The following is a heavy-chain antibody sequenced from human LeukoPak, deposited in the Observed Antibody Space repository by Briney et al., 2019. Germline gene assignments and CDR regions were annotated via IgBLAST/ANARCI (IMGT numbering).Heavy chain of an antibody. CDR2: IWHDGSDK. Sequence: GGSLRLSCAASGFTFSNYGMHWVRQAPGKGLEWVAIIWHDGSDKYYADSVEGRFTISRDNSKNTLYLQMNNLRAEDTAVYFCTRQSENFSLDYWGQGTLVTVSS. CDR1: GFTFSNYG. V-gene: IGHV3-33*01. D-gene: IGHD3-3*01. CDR3: TRQSENFSLDY. J-gene: IGHJ4*02.